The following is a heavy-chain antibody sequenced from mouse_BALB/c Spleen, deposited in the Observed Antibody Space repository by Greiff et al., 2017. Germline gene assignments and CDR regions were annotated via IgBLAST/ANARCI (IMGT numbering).Heavy chain of an antibody. CDR3: ARGHYYGSSYGYFDD. D-gene: IGHD1-1*01. CDR1: GFTFSDYY. J-gene: IGHJ2*01. Sequence: EVKLMESGGGLVKPGGSLKLSCAASGFTFSDYYMYWVRQTPEKRLEWVATISDGGSYTYYPDSVKGRFTISRDNAKNNLYLQMSSLKSENTAMYYGARGHYYGSSYGYFDDWGQGTTLTVSS. CDR2: ISDGGSYT. V-gene: IGHV5-4*02.